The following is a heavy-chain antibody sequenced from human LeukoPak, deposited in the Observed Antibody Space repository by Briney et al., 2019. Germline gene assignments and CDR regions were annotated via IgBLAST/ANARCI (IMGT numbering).Heavy chain of an antibody. CDR3: ARGTPYYDILTGYSDY. Sequence: ASVKVSCKASGYTFTSYDINWVRQATGQGLEWMGWTNPNSGNTGYAQKFQGRVTMTRNTSISTAYMELSSLRSEDTAVYYCARGTPYYDILTGYSDYWGQGTLVTVSS. D-gene: IGHD3-9*01. V-gene: IGHV1-8*01. CDR1: GYTFTSYD. CDR2: TNPNSGNT. J-gene: IGHJ4*02.